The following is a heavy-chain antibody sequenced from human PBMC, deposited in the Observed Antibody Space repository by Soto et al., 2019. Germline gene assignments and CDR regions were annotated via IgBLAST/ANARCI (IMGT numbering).Heavy chain of an antibody. V-gene: IGHV3-33*01. D-gene: IGHD3-10*01. J-gene: IGHJ6*02. CDR2: ILNDGSNR. CDR3: ARDDEYSGNGMDV. CDR1: EFTFSNYG. Sequence: QVQLAESGGGVVQPGRSLRLSCAASEFTFSNYGMHWVRQAPGKGLEWVAVILNDGSNRYHADSVKDRFTISRDNSKNTLYLQMNSLRAEDTAVYYCARDDEYSGNGMDVWGQGTRVTVS.